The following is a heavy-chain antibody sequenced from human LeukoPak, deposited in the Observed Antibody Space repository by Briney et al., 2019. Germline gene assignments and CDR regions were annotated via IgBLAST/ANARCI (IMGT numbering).Heavy chain of an antibody. CDR1: TFSSYW. J-gene: IGHJ3*02. D-gene: IGHD3-3*01. CDR3: ARQDYDFWSGATDAFDI. V-gene: IGHV4-39*01. Sequence: TFSSYWMSWVRQAPGKGLGWVGSIYYSGSTYYNPSLKSRVTISVDTSKNQFSLKLSSVTAADTAVYYCARQDYDFWSGATDAFDIWGQGTMVTVSS. CDR2: IYYSGST.